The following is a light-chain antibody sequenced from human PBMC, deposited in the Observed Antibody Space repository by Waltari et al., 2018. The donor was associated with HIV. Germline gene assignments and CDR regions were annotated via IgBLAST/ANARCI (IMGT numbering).Light chain of an antibody. CDR2: DVS. J-gene: IGLJ3*02. V-gene: IGLV2-14*03. CDR3: SSYTSSSTWV. CDR1: SSDVGGSNY. Sequence: QSALTTPASVSGSPGQSITISCTGTSSDVGGSNYVSCYQQHPTPAPKLMIYDVSNRPSGVSNRFSGSKSGNTAFLTISGLQAEDEADYYCSSYTSSSTWVFGGGTKLTVL.